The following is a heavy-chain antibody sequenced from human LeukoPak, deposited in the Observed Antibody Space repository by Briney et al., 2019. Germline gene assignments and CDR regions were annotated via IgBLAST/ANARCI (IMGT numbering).Heavy chain of an antibody. J-gene: IGHJ3*02. Sequence: PSETLSLTCTVSGGSISSYYWGWIRQPPGKGLEWIGRIYYSGSTYYNPSLKSRVTISVDTSKNQFSLKLSSVTAADTAVYYCARPYYDSSGYWEFHAFDIWGQGTMVTVSS. CDR2: IYYSGST. V-gene: IGHV4-39*01. CDR3: ARPYYDSSGYWEFHAFDI. CDR1: GGSISSYY. D-gene: IGHD3-22*01.